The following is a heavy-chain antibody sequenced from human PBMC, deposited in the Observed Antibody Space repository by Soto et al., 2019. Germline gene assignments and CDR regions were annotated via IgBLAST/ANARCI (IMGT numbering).Heavy chain of an antibody. V-gene: IGHV4-4*07. J-gene: IGHJ4*02. CDR1: GGSISSYY. D-gene: IGHD4-17*01. CDR3: ARYYSVTTYFDY. CDR2: IYTSGTTNYNPT. Sequence: QVQLQESGPGLVKPSETLSLTCTVSGGSISSYYWSWIRQPAGKGLEWIGRIYTSGTTNYNPTNYNPSLKSRVTMSLDTSKNQFSLKLSFVTAADTAVYYCARYYSVTTYFDYWGQGTLVTVSA.